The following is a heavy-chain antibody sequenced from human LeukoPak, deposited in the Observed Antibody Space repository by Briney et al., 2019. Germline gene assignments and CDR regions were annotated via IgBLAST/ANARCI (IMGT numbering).Heavy chain of an antibody. J-gene: IGHJ4*02. D-gene: IGHD5-12*01. CDR2: IKHDGSEK. CDR1: TFTFSNYW. Sequence: GGSLRLSCAASTFTFSNYWMNWVRQAPGKGLGWVATIKHDGSEKHYVDSVEGRFTISRDNAMNSLYLQMNSLRAEDTAVYYCARDRGLSGYDLCDYWGQGTLVTVSS. V-gene: IGHV3-7*01. CDR3: ARDRGLSGYDLCDY.